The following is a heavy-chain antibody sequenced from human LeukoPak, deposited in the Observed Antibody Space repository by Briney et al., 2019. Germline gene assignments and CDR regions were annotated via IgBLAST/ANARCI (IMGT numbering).Heavy chain of an antibody. CDR1: GYTFTGYY. J-gene: IGHJ4*02. Sequence: GASVKVSCKASGYTFTGYYMHWVRQAPGQGLEWMGWINPNSGGTNYAQKFQGRVTMTRDTSISTAYMELNRLRSDDTAVYYCARSRSIGPLFDYWGQGTLVTVSS. D-gene: IGHD3-22*01. V-gene: IGHV1-2*02. CDR2: INPNSGGT. CDR3: ARSRSIGPLFDY.